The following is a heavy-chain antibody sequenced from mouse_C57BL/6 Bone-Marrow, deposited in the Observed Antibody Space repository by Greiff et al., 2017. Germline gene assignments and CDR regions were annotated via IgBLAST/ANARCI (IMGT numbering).Heavy chain of an antibody. V-gene: IGHV1-26*01. CDR1: GYTFTDYY. CDR3: ARGGKTRDYFDY. CDR2: INPNNGGT. J-gene: IGHJ2*01. Sequence: EVQLQQPGPELVKPGASVKISCKASGYTFTDYYMNWVKQSHGKSLEWIGDINPNNGGTSYNQKLKGKATLTVDKSSSTAYMELRSLTSEDSAVYYCARGGKTRDYFDYWGQGTTLTVSS.